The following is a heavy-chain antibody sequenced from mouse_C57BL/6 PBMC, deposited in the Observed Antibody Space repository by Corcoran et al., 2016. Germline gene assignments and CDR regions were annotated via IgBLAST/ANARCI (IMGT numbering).Heavy chain of an antibody. J-gene: IGHJ2*01. CDR2: INTYSGVP. D-gene: IGHD1-1*01. CDR3: ARWGNYVTFDY. Sequence: QIQLVQSGPELKKPGETVKISCKASGYTFTTYGMSWVKQAPGKGLKWMGWINTYSGVPTYADDFKGRFAFSLETSASTAYLQINNLKNEDTATYFCARWGNYVTFDYWRQGTTLTVSS. V-gene: IGHV9-3*01. CDR1: GYTFTTYG.